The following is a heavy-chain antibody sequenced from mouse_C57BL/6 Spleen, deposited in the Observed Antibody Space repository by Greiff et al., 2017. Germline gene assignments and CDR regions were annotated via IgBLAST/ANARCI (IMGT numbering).Heavy chain of an antibody. J-gene: IGHJ3*01. Sequence: QVQLKESGAELARPGASVKMSCKASGYTFTSYTMHWVKQRPGQGLEWIGYINPSSGYTKYNQKFKDKATLTADKSSSTAYMQLSSLTSEDSAVYYCARGLDYDYDVFAYWGQGTLVTVSA. V-gene: IGHV1-4*01. D-gene: IGHD2-4*01. CDR2: INPSSGYT. CDR3: ARGLDYDYDVFAY. CDR1: GYTFTSYT.